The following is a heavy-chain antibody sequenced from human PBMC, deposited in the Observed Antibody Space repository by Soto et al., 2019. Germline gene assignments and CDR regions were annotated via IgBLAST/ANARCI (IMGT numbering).Heavy chain of an antibody. J-gene: IGHJ5*02. D-gene: IGHD3-22*01. CDR3: ARALSSYYDSSGYGWFDP. CDR1: GYSFTDYH. Sequence: ASVKVSCKASGYSFTDYHIHWVRQAPGQGLEWMGRISAYNGGANTAQKLQGRVTMTTDTSTSTAYMELRSLRSDDTAVYYCARALSSYYDSSGYGWFDPWGQGTLVTVSS. V-gene: IGHV1-18*04. CDR2: ISAYNGGA.